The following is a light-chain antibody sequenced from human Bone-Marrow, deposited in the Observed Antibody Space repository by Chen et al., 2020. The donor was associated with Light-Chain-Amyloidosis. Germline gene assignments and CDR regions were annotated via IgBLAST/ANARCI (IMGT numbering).Light chain of an antibody. J-gene: IGLJ1*01. V-gene: IGLV1-40*01. CDR2: ANS. CDR3: QSYDSSLSGYV. Sequence: QSVLTQPPSVSGAPGQRVTVSCTGRSANIGAGYDVHWYQQLPGTAPQLLIYANSTRPSGLPDRFSGYKSVTSASLAITGLQAEDEADYYCQSYDSSLSGYVFGTGTKVTVL. CDR1: SANIGAGYD.